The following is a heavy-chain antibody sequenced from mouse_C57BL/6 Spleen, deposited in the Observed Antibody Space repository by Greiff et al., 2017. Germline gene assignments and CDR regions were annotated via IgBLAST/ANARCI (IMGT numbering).Heavy chain of an antibody. J-gene: IGHJ2*02. CDR3: ARCLAVVDALDY. Sequence: QVQLQQPGAELVRPGTSVKLSCTASGYTFTSYWMHWVKQRPGQGLEWIGVIDPSDSYTNYNQKFKGKATLTVDTSSSTAYMQLSSLTSEDSAVYYCARCLAVVDALDYWGQGTSLTVSS. CDR1: GYTFTSYW. V-gene: IGHV1-59*01. D-gene: IGHD1-1*01. CDR2: IDPSDSYT.